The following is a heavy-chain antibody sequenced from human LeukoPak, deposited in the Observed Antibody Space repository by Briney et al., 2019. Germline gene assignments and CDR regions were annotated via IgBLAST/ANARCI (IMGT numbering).Heavy chain of an antibody. Sequence: PSETLSLTCTVSGGSISSYYWSWIRQPAGKGLEWIGRIYTSGSTNYNPSLKSRVTMSVDTSKNQFSLKLSSVTAADTAVYYCARMTYYDILTGYYLSVFAFDIWGQGTMVTVSS. CDR2: IYTSGST. CDR1: GGSISSYY. V-gene: IGHV4-4*07. J-gene: IGHJ3*02. CDR3: ARMTYYDILTGYYLSVFAFDI. D-gene: IGHD3-9*01.